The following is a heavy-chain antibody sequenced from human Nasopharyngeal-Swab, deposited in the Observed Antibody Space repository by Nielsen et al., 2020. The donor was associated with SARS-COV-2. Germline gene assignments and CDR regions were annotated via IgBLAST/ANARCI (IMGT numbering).Heavy chain of an antibody. CDR2: IDPGDSDA. D-gene: IGHD3-22*01. J-gene: IGHJ4*02. CDR3: ARRSQYYYDSSVHLDY. V-gene: IGHV5-51*01. CDR1: GYSFTSYW. Sequence: GEPLKISCKGSGYSFTSYWIGWVRQMPGKGLEWMGIIDPGDSDARFSPSFQGQVTISVDKSISTAYLQWSSLKASDTAIYYCARRSQYYYDSSVHLDYWGQGTLVTVSS.